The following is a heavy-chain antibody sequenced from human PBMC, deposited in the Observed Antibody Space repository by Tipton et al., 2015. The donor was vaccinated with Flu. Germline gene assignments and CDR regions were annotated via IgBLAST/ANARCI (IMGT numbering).Heavy chain of an antibody. CDR3: ARDLRGYSGYTGGDAFDL. J-gene: IGHJ3*01. V-gene: IGHV4-4*07. CDR2: ISTSGST. D-gene: IGHD5-12*01. Sequence: LRLSCTVSGGSVTSSYWSWIRQPAGKGLEWIGRISTSGSTNYNASPESRVTMSRDTSKNHFSLRLSSATAADTALYYCARDLRGYSGYTGGDAFDLWGPGIMVTVSS. CDR1: GGSVTSSY.